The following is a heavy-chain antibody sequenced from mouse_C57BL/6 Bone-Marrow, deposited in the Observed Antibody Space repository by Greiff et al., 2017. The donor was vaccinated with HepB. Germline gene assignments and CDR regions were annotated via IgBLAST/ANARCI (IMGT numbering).Heavy chain of an antibody. Sequence: QVQLQQSGAELVRPGASVKLSCKASGYTFTDYYINWVKQRPGQGLEWIARIYPGSGNTYYNEKFKGKATLTAEKSSSTAYMQLSSLTSEDSAVYFCARAPITTVARGFDYWGQGTTLTVSS. J-gene: IGHJ2*01. D-gene: IGHD1-1*01. CDR3: ARAPITTVARGFDY. CDR2: IYPGSGNT. V-gene: IGHV1-76*01. CDR1: GYTFTDYY.